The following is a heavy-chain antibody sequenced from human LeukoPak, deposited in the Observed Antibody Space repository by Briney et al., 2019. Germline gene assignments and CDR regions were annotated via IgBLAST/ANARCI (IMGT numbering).Heavy chain of an antibody. CDR3: ARRRAEGGSNGHYNWFDP. Sequence: SETLSLTCTVSGDSINAYYWGWIRQPPGKGLEWIGYIYFSGTTKYNPSLESRVTISVDTSKNQFSLKLSPVTAADTAVYYCARRRAEGGSNGHYNWFDPWGQGILVTLSS. D-gene: IGHD6-13*01. J-gene: IGHJ5*02. V-gene: IGHV4-59*08. CDR1: GDSINAYY. CDR2: IYFSGTT.